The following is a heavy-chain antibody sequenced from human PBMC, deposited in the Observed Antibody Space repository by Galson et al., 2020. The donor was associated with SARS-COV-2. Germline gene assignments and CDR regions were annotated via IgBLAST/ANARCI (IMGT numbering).Heavy chain of an antibody. CDR1: GFSLSNARMG. Sequence: ESGPTLVKPTETLTLTCTVSGFSLSNARMGVSWIRQPPGKALEWLAHIFSNDEKSYSTSLKSRLTISKDTSKSQVVLTMTNMDPVDTATYYCARSGYCSSTSCYPDAFDIWGQGTMVTVSS. J-gene: IGHJ3*02. D-gene: IGHD2-2*01. CDR3: ARSGYCSSTSCYPDAFDI. V-gene: IGHV2-26*01. CDR2: IFSNDEK.